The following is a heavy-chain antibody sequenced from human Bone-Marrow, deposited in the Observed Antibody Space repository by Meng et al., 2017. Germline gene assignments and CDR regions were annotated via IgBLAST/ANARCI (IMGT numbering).Heavy chain of an antibody. CDR1: GLMFSNYA. J-gene: IGHJ6*02. CDR2: ISGNADGT. Sequence: ESLKISCAASGLMFSNYAMTWVRQAPGKGLEWVSTISGNADGTYYADSVKGRFTISRDNSKNTLYLQMNSLRAEDTAVYYCAKDLRFNPYNWNDVENPIYGMDVWGQGTTVTVSS. CDR3: AKDLRFNPYNWNDVENPIYGMDV. D-gene: IGHD1-20*01. V-gene: IGHV3-23*01.